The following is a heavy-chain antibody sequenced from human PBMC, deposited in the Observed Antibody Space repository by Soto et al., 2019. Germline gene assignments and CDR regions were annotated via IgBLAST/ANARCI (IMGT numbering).Heavy chain of an antibody. Sequence: QVQLQESGPGLVKPSQTLSLTCTVSGGSISSGDYYWGWIRQPPGKGLEWIGYIYYSGSTYYNPSLKRRVNISVATSKNKFSLKLSSVTAADTAVYYCARVYGGYYSYYFDYWGQGTLVTVSS. CDR2: IYYSGST. CDR3: ARVYGGYYSYYFDY. V-gene: IGHV4-30-4*01. D-gene: IGHD3-22*01. J-gene: IGHJ4*02. CDR1: GGSISSGDYY.